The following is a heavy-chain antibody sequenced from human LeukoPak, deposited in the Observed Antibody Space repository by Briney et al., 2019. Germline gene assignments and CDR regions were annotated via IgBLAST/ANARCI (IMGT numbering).Heavy chain of an antibody. D-gene: IGHD3-22*01. J-gene: IGHJ4*02. CDR3: ASRSTLSYYYDSSEDYFDY. Sequence: RGSLRLSCAASGFTVSSNYMSWVRQAPGKGLEWVSVIYSGGSTYYADSVKGRFTISRDNSKNTLYLQMNSLRAEDTAVYYCASRSTLSYYYDSSEDYFDYWGQGTLVTVSS. V-gene: IGHV3-66*01. CDR2: IYSGGST. CDR1: GFTVSSNY.